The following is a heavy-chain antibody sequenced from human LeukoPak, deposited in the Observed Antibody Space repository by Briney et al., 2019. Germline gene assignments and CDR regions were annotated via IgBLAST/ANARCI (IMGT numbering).Heavy chain of an antibody. CDR3: ASGLVVPADAFDI. CDR1: GFTFSSYG. J-gene: IGHJ3*02. CDR2: IRYDGSNK. V-gene: IGHV3-30*02. Sequence: GGSLRLSCAASGFTFSSYGMHWVRQAPGKGLEWVAFIRYDGSNKYYADSVKGRFTISRDNSKNTLYLQMNSLRAEDTAVYYCASGLVVPADAFDIWGQGTMVTVSS. D-gene: IGHD2-2*01.